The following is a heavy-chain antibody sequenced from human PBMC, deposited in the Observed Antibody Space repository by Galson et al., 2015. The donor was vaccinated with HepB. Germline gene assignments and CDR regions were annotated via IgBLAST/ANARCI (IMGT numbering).Heavy chain of an antibody. J-gene: IGHJ6*03. CDR3: AKDRGGYMDV. Sequence: SLRLSCAASGFTFDDYAMHWVRQAPGKGLEWVSAISGSGGSTYYADSVKGRFTISRDNSKNTLYLQMNSLRAEDTAVYYCAKDRGGYMDVWGKGTTVTVSS. CDR2: ISGSGGST. CDR1: GFTFDDYA. V-gene: IGHV3-23*01. D-gene: IGHD3-10*01.